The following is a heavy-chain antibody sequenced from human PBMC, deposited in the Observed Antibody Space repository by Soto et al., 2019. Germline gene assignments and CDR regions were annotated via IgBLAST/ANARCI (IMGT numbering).Heavy chain of an antibody. CDR3: ARDGADTYLPDY. CDR2: ISGGGGSI. J-gene: IGHJ4*02. V-gene: IGHV3-23*01. D-gene: IGHD6-19*01. Sequence: EVQVLESGGGLVQPGGSLRLSCAASGFNFNTYAMSWVRQAPGKGLEWVSGISGGGGSIHYVDSVKGRFTISRDNSKNTLYLQMNSLRLEDTAVYFCARDGADTYLPDYWGQGTLVTVSS. CDR1: GFNFNTYA.